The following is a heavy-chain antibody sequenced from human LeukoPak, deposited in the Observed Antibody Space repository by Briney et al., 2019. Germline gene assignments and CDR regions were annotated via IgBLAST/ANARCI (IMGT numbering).Heavy chain of an antibody. V-gene: IGHV4-59*04. J-gene: IGHJ4*02. D-gene: IGHD6-19*01. CDR1: GGSISSYY. CDR2: IYYSGST. CDR3: ALAVAGLFDY. Sequence: SETLSLTCTVSGGSISSYYWSWIRQPPGKGLEWIGYIYYSGSTYYNPSLKSRVTISVDTSKNQFSLKLSSVTAAVTAVYYCALAVAGLFDYWGQGTLVTVSS.